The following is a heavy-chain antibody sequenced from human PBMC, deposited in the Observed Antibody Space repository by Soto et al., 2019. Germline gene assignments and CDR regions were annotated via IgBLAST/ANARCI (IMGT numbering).Heavy chain of an antibody. J-gene: IGHJ4*02. CDR3: ATDLAGASGGYYIDY. Sequence: EVQLVESGGGLVQPGWSLRLSCVVSGLTFSDHYMDWVRQAPGKGLEWVGRTRNKANSYTTEYAASVKGRFTISRDDSKNSLYLQMNSLQSEDTAVYYCATDLAGASGGYYIDYWGQGTLVTVSS. CDR1: GLTFSDHY. CDR2: TRNKANSYTT. D-gene: IGHD3-10*01. V-gene: IGHV3-72*01.